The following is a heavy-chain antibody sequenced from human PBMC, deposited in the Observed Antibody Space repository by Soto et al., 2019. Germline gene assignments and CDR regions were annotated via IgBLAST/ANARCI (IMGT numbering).Heavy chain of an antibody. CDR2: IYYSGST. D-gene: IGHD1-26*01. CDR3: AREGRWHENDY. CDR1: GGSVSSGSYF. Sequence: QVQLRESGPGLVKPSETLSLTCTVSGGSVSSGSYFWSWIRQPPGKGLEWIGYIYYSGSTNYNPSLQSRVTISVDTSKNQFSLRLSSVTAADTAVYYCAREGRWHENDYWGQGTLVTVSS. V-gene: IGHV4-61*01. J-gene: IGHJ4*02.